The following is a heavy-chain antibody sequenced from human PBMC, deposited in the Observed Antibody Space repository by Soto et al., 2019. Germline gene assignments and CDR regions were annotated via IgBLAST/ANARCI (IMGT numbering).Heavy chain of an antibody. CDR1: GGSISSYY. D-gene: IGHD3-22*01. V-gene: IGHV4-59*01. CDR2: IYYSGST. CDR3: ASYDSSGYGQFDY. J-gene: IGHJ4*02. Sequence: PSETLSLTCTVSGGSISSYYWSWIRQPPGKGLEWIGYIYYSGSTNYNPSLKSRVTISVDTSKNQFSMKLSSVTAADTDVYYCASYDSSGYGQFDYWGQGTLVPVS.